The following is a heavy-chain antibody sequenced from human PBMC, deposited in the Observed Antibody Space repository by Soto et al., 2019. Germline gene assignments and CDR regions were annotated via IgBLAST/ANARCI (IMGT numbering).Heavy chain of an antibody. CDR3: ARDKITGLFDY. D-gene: IGHD2-8*02. CDR2: INHTGST. CDR1: GGSFSGYS. J-gene: IGHJ4*02. Sequence: SETLSLTCAVYGGSFSGYSWTWIRQPPGTGLEWIGEINHTGSTNYNPSLKNRVTISVDTSENQFSLKLTSVTAADTAVYYCARDKITGLFDYWGQGT. V-gene: IGHV4-34*01.